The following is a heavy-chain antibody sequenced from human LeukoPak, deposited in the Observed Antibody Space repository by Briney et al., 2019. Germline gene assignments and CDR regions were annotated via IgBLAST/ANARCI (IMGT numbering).Heavy chain of an antibody. V-gene: IGHV3-7*01. CDR3: AVDGRRVAVLGY. D-gene: IGHD1-26*01. Sequence: PGGSLRLSCAASGFSFRSYSMNWVRQAPGKGLEWVANIKQDGSEKYYADSVKGRFTISRDNAKNSLYLQMNSLRAEDTAVYYCAVDGRRVAVLGYWGQGTLVTVSS. J-gene: IGHJ4*02. CDR2: IKQDGSEK. CDR1: GFSFRSYS.